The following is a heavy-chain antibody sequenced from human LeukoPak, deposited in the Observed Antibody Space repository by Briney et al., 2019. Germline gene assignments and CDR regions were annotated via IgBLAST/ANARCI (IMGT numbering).Heavy chain of an antibody. CDR3: ASPRGFSYGYFDY. D-gene: IGHD5-18*01. J-gene: IGHJ4*02. V-gene: IGHV4-39*01. Sequence: SETLSLTCTVSGCSISSSSAYWVWIRQPPGKGLEWIGSIYYRKNTYYNPSLKSRVTISADTSKNQFPLTLGSVSATDTAVYYCASPRGFSYGYFDYWGQGTLVTVSS. CDR2: IYYRKNT. CDR1: GCSISSSSAY.